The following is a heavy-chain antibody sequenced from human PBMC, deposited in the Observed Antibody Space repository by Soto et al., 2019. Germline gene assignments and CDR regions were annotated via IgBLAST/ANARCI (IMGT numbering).Heavy chain of an antibody. Sequence: EVQLLESGGGLVRPGGSLTISCVVSGLSSRSHAMYWVRQAPGRGLEWVAGISGGGYTAYYPYFVRGGFIISRDNSKNTVYLQIDNLRVDDTAVYYGAKAQGVATIKSNFDYWGQGTLVTVAS. D-gene: IGHD5-12*01. J-gene: IGHJ4*02. CDR2: ISGGGYTA. V-gene: IGHV3-23*01. CDR1: GLSSRSHA. CDR3: AKAQGVATIKSNFDY.